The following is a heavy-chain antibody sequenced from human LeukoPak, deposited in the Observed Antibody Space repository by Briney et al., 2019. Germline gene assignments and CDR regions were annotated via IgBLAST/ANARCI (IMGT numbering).Heavy chain of an antibody. V-gene: IGHV1-46*01. Sequence: GASVKVSCKASGYTFTSYYMHWVRQAPGQGLEWMGIINPSGGSTSYAQKFQGRVTMTRDTSTSTVYVELSSLRSEDTAVYYCARDQQLVFEVHMYYFDYWGQGTLVTVSS. J-gene: IGHJ4*02. CDR1: GYTFTSYY. CDR3: ARDQQLVFEVHMYYFDY. D-gene: IGHD6-13*01. CDR2: INPSGGST.